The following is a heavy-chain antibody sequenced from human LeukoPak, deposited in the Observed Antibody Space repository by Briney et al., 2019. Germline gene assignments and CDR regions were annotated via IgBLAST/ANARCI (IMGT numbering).Heavy chain of an antibody. Sequence: GGSLRLSCAASGFTFSGSAMHWVRQASGKGLEWVGRIRSKANSYATAYAASVKGRFTISRDDSKNTAYLQMNSLKTEDTAVYYCTAHFYSSGWFPRDYWGQETLVTVSS. CDR2: IRSKANSYAT. CDR1: GFTFSGSA. V-gene: IGHV3-73*01. J-gene: IGHJ4*02. D-gene: IGHD6-19*01. CDR3: TAHFYSSGWFPRDY.